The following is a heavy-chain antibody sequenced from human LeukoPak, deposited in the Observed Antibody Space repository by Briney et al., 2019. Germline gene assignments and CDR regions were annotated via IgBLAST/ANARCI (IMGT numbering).Heavy chain of an antibody. D-gene: IGHD3-10*02. J-gene: IGHJ6*04. V-gene: IGHV3-23*01. CDR3: AELGITMIGGV. CDR1: GFTFRSYA. Sequence: GGSLRLSCAASGFTFRSYAMSWVRQAPGKGLEWVSGISGTGGSTYFADSVKGRFTISRDNSKNTLYLHMNSLRAEDTAVYYCAELGITMIGGVWGKGTTVTISS. CDR2: ISGTGGST.